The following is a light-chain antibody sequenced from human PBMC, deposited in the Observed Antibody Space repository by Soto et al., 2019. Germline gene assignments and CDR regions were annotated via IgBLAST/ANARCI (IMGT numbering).Light chain of an antibody. CDR2: GTS. V-gene: IGKV3-15*01. CDR3: QQYNNLPRT. J-gene: IGKJ1*01. CDR1: QSVSDD. Sequence: EVVMTQSPATLFVSPAERPTLSCRASQSVSDDLAWYQQRPGQATRLLIYGTSTRATGVPARFSGSGAGTEFRLTITSLQSEDCAFYYCQQYNNLPRTFGQGN.